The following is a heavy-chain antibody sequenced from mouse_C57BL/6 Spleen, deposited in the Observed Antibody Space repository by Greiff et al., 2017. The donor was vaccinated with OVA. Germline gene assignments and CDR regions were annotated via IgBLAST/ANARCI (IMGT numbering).Heavy chain of an antibody. CDR2: ILPGSGST. Sequence: QVQLQQSGAELMKPGASVKLSCKATGYTFTGYWIEWVKQRPGHGLEWIGEILPGSGSTNYNEKFKGKATFTADTSSNTAYMQLSSLTTEGSAIYYCARGVRYGSSSYWYFDVWGTGTTVTVSS. CDR1: GYTFTGYW. CDR3: ARGVRYGSSSYWYFDV. D-gene: IGHD1-1*01. J-gene: IGHJ1*03. V-gene: IGHV1-9*01.